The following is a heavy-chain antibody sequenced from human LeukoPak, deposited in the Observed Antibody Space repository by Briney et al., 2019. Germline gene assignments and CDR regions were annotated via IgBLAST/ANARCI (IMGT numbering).Heavy chain of an antibody. CDR3: ARLGRRPLQKIDY. V-gene: IGHV4-39*01. CDR2: IYYSGST. D-gene: IGHD4-11*01. Sequence: SETLSLTRTVSVGSISSSSYYWGWIRHPPGKGLEWIGSIYYSGSTYYHPSLKSRVTISVDTSKNQFSLKLSSVTAADTAVYYCARLGRRPLQKIDYWGQGTLVTVSS. CDR1: VGSISSSSYY. J-gene: IGHJ4*02.